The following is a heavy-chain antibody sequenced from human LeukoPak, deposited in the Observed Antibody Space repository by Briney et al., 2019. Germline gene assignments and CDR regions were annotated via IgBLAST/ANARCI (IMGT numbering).Heavy chain of an antibody. Sequence: GGSLRLSCAASGFTFSSYSMNWVRQAPGKGLEWVSSISSSSSYIYYADSVKGRFTISRDNAKNSLHLQMNSLRAEDTAVYYCARARGLGPGGWFDLWGQGTLVTVSS. V-gene: IGHV3-21*04. CDR1: GFTFSSYS. CDR2: ISSSSSYI. D-gene: IGHD3-10*01. J-gene: IGHJ5*02. CDR3: ARARGLGPGGWFDL.